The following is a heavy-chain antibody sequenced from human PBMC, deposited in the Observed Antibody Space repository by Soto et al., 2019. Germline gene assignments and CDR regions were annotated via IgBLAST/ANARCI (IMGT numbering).Heavy chain of an antibody. CDR2: LSDSGGSI. D-gene: IGHD6-13*01. Sequence: GGSLRLSCTASGFTFSRHAMTWVRQAPGKGLEWVSGLSDSGGSIYYADSVKGRFTISRDNSMNTLYLQMNTLRAEDTAIYYCTKVSSSWYAGFFDLWGQGT. CDR1: GFTFSRHA. J-gene: IGHJ4*02. CDR3: TKVSSSWYAGFFDL. V-gene: IGHV3-23*01.